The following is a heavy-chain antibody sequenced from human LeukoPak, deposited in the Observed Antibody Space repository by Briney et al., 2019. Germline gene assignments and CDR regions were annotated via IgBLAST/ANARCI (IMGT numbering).Heavy chain of an antibody. CDR2: ISGYNGYT. Sequence: ASVKVSCKASGYTFTSYGISWVRQAPGQGLEWMGWISGYNGYTHYAHDLQGRVTMTTDTSTSTAYMELRSLRSDDTAVYYCARDEARYSSGYYPNWFDPWGQGTLVTVSS. CDR1: GYTFTSYG. CDR3: ARDEARYSSGYYPNWFDP. V-gene: IGHV1-18*01. J-gene: IGHJ5*02. D-gene: IGHD3-22*01.